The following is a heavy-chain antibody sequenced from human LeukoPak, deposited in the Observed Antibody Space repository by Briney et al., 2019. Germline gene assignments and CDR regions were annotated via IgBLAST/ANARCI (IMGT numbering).Heavy chain of an antibody. V-gene: IGHV3-64*01. CDR1: GFTFNNYA. D-gene: IGHD3-22*01. Sequence: GGSLRLSCKASGFTFNNYALHWVRQAPGKGLEYVSAISTDGGSTYYGNSVGGRFTISRDNSKNTLYLQMGSLGVEDMAVYYCARALGWASSGPIDYWGQGTLVSVSS. CDR3: ARALGWASSGPIDY. CDR2: ISTDGGST. J-gene: IGHJ4*02.